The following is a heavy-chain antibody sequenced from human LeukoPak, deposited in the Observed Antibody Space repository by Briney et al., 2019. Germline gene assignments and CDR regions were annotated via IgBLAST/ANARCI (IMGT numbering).Heavy chain of an antibody. CDR3: ARGLGPMVYAQLDY. D-gene: IGHD2-8*01. Sequence: SETLSLTCTVSGGSISSYYWSWIRQPPGKGLEWIGYIYYSGSTYYNPSLKSRVTISVDTSKNQFSLKLSSVTAADTAVYYCARGLGPMVYAQLDYWGQGTLVTVSS. CDR2: IYYSGST. J-gene: IGHJ4*02. V-gene: IGHV4-30-4*08. CDR1: GGSISSYY.